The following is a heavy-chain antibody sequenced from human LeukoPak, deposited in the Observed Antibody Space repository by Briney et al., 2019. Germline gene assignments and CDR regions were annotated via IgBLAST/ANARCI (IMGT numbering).Heavy chain of an antibody. CDR2: FDPEDGET. D-gene: IGHD6-13*01. CDR3: ATDYSSSWYFDY. CDR1: GYTLTELS. V-gene: IGHV1-24*01. J-gene: IGHJ4*02. Sequence: ASVKVSCKVSGYTLTELSMHWVRQAPGKGLEWMGGFDPEDGETIYAQKFQGRVTMTEDTSKDTAYMELSSLRSEDTAVYYCATDYSSSWYFDYWGQGTLVTVSS.